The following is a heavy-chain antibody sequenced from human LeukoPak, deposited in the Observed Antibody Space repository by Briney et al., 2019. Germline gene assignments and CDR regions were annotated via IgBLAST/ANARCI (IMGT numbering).Heavy chain of an antibody. CDR1: GYSFISYG. CDR3: ARVSGTTYYYYMDV. J-gene: IGHJ6*03. CDR2: INPNSGGT. V-gene: IGHV1-2*02. D-gene: IGHD1-7*01. Sequence: ASVKVSCKASGYSFISYGITWVRQAPGQGLEWMGWINPNSGGTNYAQKFQGRVTMTRDTSISTAYMELSRLRSDDTAVYYCARVSGTTYYYYMDVWGKGTTVTVSS.